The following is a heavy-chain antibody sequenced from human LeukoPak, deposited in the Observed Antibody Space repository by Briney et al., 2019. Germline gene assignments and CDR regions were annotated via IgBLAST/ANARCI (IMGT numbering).Heavy chain of an antibody. V-gene: IGHV1-18*01. CDR3: AREITMIVVDSGAFDI. J-gene: IGHJ3*02. Sequence: ALVTVSCKASGYTFTSYGISWVRQAPGQGLEWMGWISAYNGNTNYAQKLQGRVTMTTDTSTSTAYMELRSLRSDDTAVYYCAREITMIVVDSGAFDIWGQGTMVTVSS. D-gene: IGHD3-22*01. CDR1: GYTFTSYG. CDR2: ISAYNGNT.